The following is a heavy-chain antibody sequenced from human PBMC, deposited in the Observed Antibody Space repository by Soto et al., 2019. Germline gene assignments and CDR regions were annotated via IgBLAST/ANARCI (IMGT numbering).Heavy chain of an antibody. D-gene: IGHD3-10*01. CDR2: ISYDGSNK. CDR1: GFTFSSYG. Sequence: GGSLRLSCAASGFTFSSYGMHWVRQAPGKGLEWVAVISYDGSNKYYADSVKGRFTISRDNSKNTLYLQMNSLRAEDTAVYYWAKPPGCCEELYCFGYWGQGTLVTVPS. J-gene: IGHJ4*02. CDR3: AKPPGCCEELYCFGY. V-gene: IGHV3-30*18.